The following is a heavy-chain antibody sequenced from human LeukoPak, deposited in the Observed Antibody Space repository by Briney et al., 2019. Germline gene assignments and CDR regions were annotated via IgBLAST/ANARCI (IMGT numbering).Heavy chain of an antibody. CDR2: FDPADGET. Sequence: GASVKVSFKVSGYTLTELSMHWVRQAPGRGLAWVGGFDPADGETIYAQKFQGRVSMTEDTSTDTACMERSSLRSEDTAVYYSADLILEIAVGSGVHGRDVWGQGTTVTVSS. CDR1: GYTLTELS. D-gene: IGHD2-2*01. V-gene: IGHV1-24*01. CDR3: ADLILEIAVGSGVHGRDV. J-gene: IGHJ6*02.